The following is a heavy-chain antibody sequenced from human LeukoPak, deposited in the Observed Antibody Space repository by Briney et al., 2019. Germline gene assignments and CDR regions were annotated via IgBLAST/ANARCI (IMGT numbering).Heavy chain of an antibody. CDR2: IKSKSDGGTI. V-gene: IGHV3-15*01. CDR1: GFIFRDVW. CDR3: TTDLDY. J-gene: IGHJ4*02. Sequence: GGSLRLSCAGSGFIFRDVWISWVRQAPGKGLEWVGRIKSKSDGGTIDYAAPVKGRVTMSRDDSKKTFSLEMNNLKTEDTGVYYCTTDLDYWGQGTLVTVSS.